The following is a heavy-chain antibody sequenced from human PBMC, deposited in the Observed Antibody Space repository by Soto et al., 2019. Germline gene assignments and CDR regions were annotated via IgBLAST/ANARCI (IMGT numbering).Heavy chain of an antibody. D-gene: IGHD4-4*01. CDR3: ARDLRLQSAFDY. Sequence: GGSLRLSCAASGFTFSSYAMHWVRQAPGKGLEWVAVISYDGSNKYYADSVKGRFTISRDNSKNTLYLQMNSLRAEDTAVYYCARDLRLQSAFDYWGQGTLVTVSS. V-gene: IGHV3-30-3*01. J-gene: IGHJ4*02. CDR1: GFTFSSYA. CDR2: ISYDGSNK.